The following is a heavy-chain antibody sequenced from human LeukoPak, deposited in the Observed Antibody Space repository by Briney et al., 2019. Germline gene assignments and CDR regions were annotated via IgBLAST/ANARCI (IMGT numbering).Heavy chain of an antibody. Sequence: SETLSLTCTVSGTSISTYYWSWIRQPAGKGLEWIGRISTSGSPNYNPSLKSRVTMSVDTSKNQFSLKLTSVTAAVTAVYFCARDGSYGSGTYFGFDIWGHTIMDTVSS. V-gene: IGHV4-4*07. CDR1: GTSISTYY. CDR2: ISTSGSP. D-gene: IGHD3-10*01. J-gene: IGHJ3*02. CDR3: ARDGSYGSGTYFGFDI.